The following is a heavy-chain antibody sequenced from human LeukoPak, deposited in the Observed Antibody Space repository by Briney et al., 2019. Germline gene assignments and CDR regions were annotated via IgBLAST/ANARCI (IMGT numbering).Heavy chain of an antibody. V-gene: IGHV4-59*08. Sequence: SETLSLTCTVPVGSITNYFWSWIRQPPGKGPEWIAFIYYTGITNSNPSLKSRVTISMDTSKNQFSLNLSSVTAADTATYYCVRHRRMVIMSKFSTGIDQWGQGTLVTVSS. CDR1: VGSITNYF. CDR3: VRHRRMVIMSKFSTGIDQ. D-gene: IGHD3-3*01. CDR2: IYYTGIT. J-gene: IGHJ5*02.